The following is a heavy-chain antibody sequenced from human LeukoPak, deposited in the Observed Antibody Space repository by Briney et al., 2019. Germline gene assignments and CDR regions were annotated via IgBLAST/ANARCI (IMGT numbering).Heavy chain of an antibody. D-gene: IGHD3-22*01. CDR3: ARARITMIVVALPPRTSWFDP. J-gene: IGHJ5*02. Sequence: ASVKVSCKASGYTSTSYGISWVRQAPGQGLEWMGWISAYNGNTNYAQKLQGRVTMTTDTSTSTAYMELRSLRSDDTAVYYCARARITMIVVALPPRTSWFDPWGQGTLVTVSS. CDR1: GYTSTSYG. CDR2: ISAYNGNT. V-gene: IGHV1-18*01.